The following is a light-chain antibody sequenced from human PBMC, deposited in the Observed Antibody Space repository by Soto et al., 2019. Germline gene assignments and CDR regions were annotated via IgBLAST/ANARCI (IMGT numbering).Light chain of an antibody. CDR3: GPWDSSLSAGQV. Sequence: QSVLTQPPSVSAAPGQKVTISCSGSSSNIGNNYVSWYQQLPGTAPKLLIYENNKRPSGIPDRFAGSKSGTSATLGITGLQTGDEADYYCGPWDSSLSAGQVFGGGTKLTVL. CDR1: SSNIGNNY. V-gene: IGLV1-51*02. CDR2: ENN. J-gene: IGLJ3*02.